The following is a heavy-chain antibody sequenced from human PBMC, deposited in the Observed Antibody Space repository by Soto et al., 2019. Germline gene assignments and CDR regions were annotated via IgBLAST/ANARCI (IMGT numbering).Heavy chain of an antibody. CDR1: GFTFSNAW. CDR3: TTDPQKRYCSGGSCIMDV. CDR2: IKSKTDGGTT. D-gene: IGHD2-15*01. J-gene: IGHJ6*02. Sequence: RLSCAASGFTFSNAWMSWVRQAPGKGLEWVGRIKSKTDGGTTDYAAPVKGRFTISRDDSKNTLYLQMNSLKTEDTAVYYCTTDPQKRYCSGGSCIMDVWGQGTTVTVSS. V-gene: IGHV3-15*01.